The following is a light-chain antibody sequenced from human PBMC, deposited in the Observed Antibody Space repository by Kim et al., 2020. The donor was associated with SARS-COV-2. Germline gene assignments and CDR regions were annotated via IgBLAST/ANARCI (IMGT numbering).Light chain of an antibody. CDR2: DAS. CDR3: HQNDFVSPWT. J-gene: IGKJ1*01. V-gene: IGKV1-5*01. Sequence: DIQMTQSPSTLSASVGDRVTIPCRASQSISNRLAWYQQKPGKAPKLLIYDASSLASGVPPRFGGSGSGTEFTLTISSLQPDDIATYSCHQNDFVSPWTSGQGTQMELK. CDR1: QSISNR.